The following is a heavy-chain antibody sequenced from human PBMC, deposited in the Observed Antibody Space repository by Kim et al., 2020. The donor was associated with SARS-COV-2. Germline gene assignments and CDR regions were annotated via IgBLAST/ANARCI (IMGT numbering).Heavy chain of an antibody. Sequence: GGSLRLSCAASGFTFSSQVMSWVRQAPGKGLEWVSVISGNGGTTYYADSVKGRFTISRDNSKNTLYLQMSSLRAEDTAVYYCAKRFGSSTWYYFDYWGQGTLVTGSS. D-gene: IGHD6-13*01. J-gene: IGHJ4*02. CDR2: ISGNGGTT. CDR3: AKRFGSSTWYYFDY. CDR1: GFTFSSQV. V-gene: IGHV3-23*01.